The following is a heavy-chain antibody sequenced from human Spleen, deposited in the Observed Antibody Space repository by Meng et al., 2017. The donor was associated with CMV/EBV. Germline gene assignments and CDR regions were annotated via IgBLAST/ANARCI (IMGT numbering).Heavy chain of an antibody. J-gene: IGHJ6*02. CDR3: ARLGGGTNGYYGMDV. CDR2: IYPGDSDT. CDR1: GYSFTSYW. Sequence: ENLKISCKGSGYSFTSYWIGWVRQMPGKGLEWMGIIYPGDSDTRYSPSFQGQVTISADKSISTAYLQWSSLKASDTAMYYCARLGGGTNGYYGMDVWGQGTTVTVSS. V-gene: IGHV5-51*01. D-gene: IGHD2-8*01.